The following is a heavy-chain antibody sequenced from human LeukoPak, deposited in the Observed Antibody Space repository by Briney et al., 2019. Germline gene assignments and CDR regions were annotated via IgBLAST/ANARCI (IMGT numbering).Heavy chain of an antibody. D-gene: IGHD6-13*01. CDR1: GFTFSSYW. V-gene: IGHV3-7*01. Sequence: GGSLRLSCAASGFTFSSYWMSWVRQAPGKGLEWVANIKQDGSEKYYVDSVKGRFTISRDNAKNSLYLQMNSLRAEDTAVYYCARDLDSSSWSVDYWGQGTLVTVSS. CDR2: IKQDGSEK. CDR3: ARDLDSSSWSVDY. J-gene: IGHJ4*02.